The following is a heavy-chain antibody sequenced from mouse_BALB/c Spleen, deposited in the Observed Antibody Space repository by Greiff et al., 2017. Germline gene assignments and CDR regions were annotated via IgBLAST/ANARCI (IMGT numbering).Heavy chain of an antibody. D-gene: IGHD2-14*01. V-gene: IGHV1-4*01. J-gene: IGHJ4*01. CDR3: ARTRYRYDENAMDY. CDR1: GYTFTSYT. CDR2: INPSSGYT. Sequence: QVQLQQSGAELARPGASVKMSCKASGYTFTSYTMHWVKQRPGQGLEWIGYINPSSGYTNYNQKFKDKATLTADKSSSTAYMQLSSLTSEDSAVYYCARTRYRYDENAMDYWGQGTSVTVSS.